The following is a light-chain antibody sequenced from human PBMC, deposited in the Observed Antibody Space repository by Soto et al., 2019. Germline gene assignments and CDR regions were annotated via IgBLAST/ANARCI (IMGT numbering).Light chain of an antibody. V-gene: IGLV2-8*01. CDR1: SSDVGGYNY. J-gene: IGLJ7*01. CDR2: EVS. Sequence: QSALTQSPSASGSPGQSVTISCTGTSSDVGGYNYVSWYQQHPGKAPKLMIYEVSKRPSGVPDRFSGSKSGNTASLTVSGLQAEDEADYYCSSYAGSNNLGVFGGGTQLTVL. CDR3: SSYAGSNNLGV.